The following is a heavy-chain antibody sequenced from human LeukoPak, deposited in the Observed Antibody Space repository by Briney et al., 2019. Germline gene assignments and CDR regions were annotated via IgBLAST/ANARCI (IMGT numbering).Heavy chain of an antibody. CDR1: GGSISSGDYY. Sequence: SETLSLTCTVSGGSISSGDYYWSWIRQPPGKGLEWIGYIYYSGSTYYNPSLKSRVTISVDTSKNQFSLKLSSVTAADTAVYYCASITIFGVDNIFDYWGQGTLVTVSS. V-gene: IGHV4-30-4*02. CDR2: IYYSGST. D-gene: IGHD3-3*01. J-gene: IGHJ4*02. CDR3: ASITIFGVDNIFDY.